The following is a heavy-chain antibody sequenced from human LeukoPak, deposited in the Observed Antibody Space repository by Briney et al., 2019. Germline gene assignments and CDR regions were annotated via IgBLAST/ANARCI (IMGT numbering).Heavy chain of an antibody. CDR3: ASRDGYKFGY. CDR2: IYPGGST. V-gene: IGHV3-53*01. J-gene: IGHJ4*02. CDR1: GFSVRDNY. Sequence: GGSLRLSCAASGFSVRDNYMSWVRQAPGKGLEWVSVIYPGGSTYYADYVRGRFTMSRDNSKNTLFLQMNSLRAEDTAVCYCASRDGYKFGYWGQGILVTVSS. D-gene: IGHD5-24*01.